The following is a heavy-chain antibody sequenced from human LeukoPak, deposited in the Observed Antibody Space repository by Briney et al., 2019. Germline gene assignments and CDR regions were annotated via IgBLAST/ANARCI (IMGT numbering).Heavy chain of an antibody. D-gene: IGHD6-19*01. CDR2: IWSDGSND. Sequence: GGSLRLSCTASGFNFGSDAMHWVRQAPGKGLEWVAFIWSDGSNDHYADSVKGRFTISRDNSKNTVCLQMNSLRVEDTAVYYCARDPSGSGWSLSDWGQGTPVTVSS. V-gene: IGHV3-33*01. CDR1: GFNFGSDA. J-gene: IGHJ4*02. CDR3: ARDPSGSGWSLSD.